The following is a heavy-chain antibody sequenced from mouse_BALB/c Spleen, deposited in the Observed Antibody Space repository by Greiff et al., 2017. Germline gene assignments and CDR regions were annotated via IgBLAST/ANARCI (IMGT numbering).Heavy chain of an antibody. CDR3: ARYSSYWYFDV. J-gene: IGHJ1*01. CDR1: GYTFTDYN. D-gene: IGHD2-5*01. Sequence: EVMLVESGPELVKPGASVKISCKASGYTFTDYNMHWVKQSHGKSLEWIGYIYPYNGGTGYNQKFKSKATLTVDNSSSTAYMELRSLTSEDSAVYYCARYSSYWYFDVWGAGTTVTVSS. CDR2: IYPYNGGT. V-gene: IGHV1S29*02.